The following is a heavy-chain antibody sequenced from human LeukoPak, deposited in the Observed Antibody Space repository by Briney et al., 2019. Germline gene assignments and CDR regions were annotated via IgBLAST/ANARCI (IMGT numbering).Heavy chain of an antibody. CDR2: IYYSGST. CDR3: AREVVINVFDY. Sequence: PSETLSLTCTVSGGSISSYYWSWIRQPPGKGLEWIGYIYYSGSTNYNPSLKSRVTISVDTSKNQFSLKLSSATAADTAVYYCAREVVINVFDYWGQGTLVTVSS. CDR1: GGSISSYY. D-gene: IGHD3-22*01. J-gene: IGHJ4*02. V-gene: IGHV4-59*01.